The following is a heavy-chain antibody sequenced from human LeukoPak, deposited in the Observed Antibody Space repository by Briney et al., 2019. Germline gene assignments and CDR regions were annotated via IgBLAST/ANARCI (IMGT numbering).Heavy chain of an antibody. D-gene: IGHD5-12*01. J-gene: IGHJ3*02. V-gene: IGHV4-39*01. CDR2: LYYGGNT. Sequence: SETLSLTCTVSGDSINSRSYYWGWIRHPPRKGLEWIGNLYYGGNTHYKPSLKSRVTISADTSNKHFSLNLSSLTATATAGYYCARHTRPGYGGSENAFDIWGQGTMVTVSS. CDR3: ARHTRPGYGGSENAFDI. CDR1: GDSINSRSYY.